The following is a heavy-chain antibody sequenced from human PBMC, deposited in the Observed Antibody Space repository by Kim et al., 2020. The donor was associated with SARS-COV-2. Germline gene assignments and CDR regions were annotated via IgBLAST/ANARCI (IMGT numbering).Heavy chain of an antibody. D-gene: IGHD4-4*01. Sequence: SVKVSCKASGGTFSSYAISWVRQAPGQGLEWMGGIIPIFGTANYAQKFQGRVTITADESTSTAYMELSSLRSEDTAVYYCARRNGGPAQTTVTTYYFDYWGQGTLVTVSS. CDR1: GGTFSSYA. CDR3: ARRNGGPAQTTVTTYYFDY. V-gene: IGHV1-69*13. J-gene: IGHJ4*02. CDR2: IIPIFGTA.